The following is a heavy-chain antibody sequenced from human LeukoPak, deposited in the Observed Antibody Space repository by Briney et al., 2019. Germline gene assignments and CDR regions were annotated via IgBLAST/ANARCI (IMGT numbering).Heavy chain of an antibody. Sequence: SGPTLVKPTQTLTLTCTFSGFSLSTSGVGVGWIRQPPGKALEWLAIIYWVDDERYSPSLKSRLTITKDTSKNQVVLTMTNMDPVDTATYYCAHRSSDTMARGVPNWFDPWGQGTLVTVSS. CDR2: IYWVDDE. D-gene: IGHD3-10*01. CDR3: AHRSSDTMARGVPNWFDP. J-gene: IGHJ5*02. V-gene: IGHV2-5*02. CDR1: GFSLSTSGVG.